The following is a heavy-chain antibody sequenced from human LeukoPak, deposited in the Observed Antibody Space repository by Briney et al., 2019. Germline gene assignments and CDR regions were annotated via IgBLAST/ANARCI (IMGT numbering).Heavy chain of an antibody. V-gene: IGHV3-23*01. Sequence: PGGSLRLSCAASGFTFSSYALSWVRQAPGKGLEWVSAISGSGGSTYYADSVKGRFTISRDNSKNTLYLQMNSLRAEDTAVYYCANQGSYYDSSGYPDYWGQGTLVTVSS. CDR2: ISGSGGST. CDR3: ANQGSYYDSSGYPDY. CDR1: GFTFSSYA. D-gene: IGHD3-22*01. J-gene: IGHJ4*02.